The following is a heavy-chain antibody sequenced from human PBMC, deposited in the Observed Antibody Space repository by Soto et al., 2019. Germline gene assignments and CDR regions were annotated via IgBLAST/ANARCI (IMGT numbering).Heavy chain of an antibody. CDR3: ARDRYSSSWFRPYNWFDP. J-gene: IGHJ5*02. Sequence: SETLSLTCTVSGGSIDNYYWSWIRQAPGRGLEWIGYISNSGSATYNPSLKSRVTFSLDTSKNLFFLRLTSLTTADTALYYCARDRYSSSWFRPYNWFDPWGQGALVTVSS. CDR1: GGSIDNYY. CDR2: ISNSGSA. D-gene: IGHD6-13*01. V-gene: IGHV4-59*01.